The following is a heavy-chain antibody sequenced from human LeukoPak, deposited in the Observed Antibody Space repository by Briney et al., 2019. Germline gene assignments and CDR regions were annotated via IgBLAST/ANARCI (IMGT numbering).Heavy chain of an antibody. Sequence: SETLSLTCAVYGGSFSGYYWSWIRQPPGEGLEWIGYIYYSGSTNYNPSLKSRVTISLDTSKNQSSLKLSSVTAADTAVYYCARDGGGGAAGYWGQGTLVTVSS. D-gene: IGHD1-26*01. V-gene: IGHV4-59*01. CDR3: ARDGGGGAAGY. CDR1: GGSFSGYY. J-gene: IGHJ4*02. CDR2: IYYSGST.